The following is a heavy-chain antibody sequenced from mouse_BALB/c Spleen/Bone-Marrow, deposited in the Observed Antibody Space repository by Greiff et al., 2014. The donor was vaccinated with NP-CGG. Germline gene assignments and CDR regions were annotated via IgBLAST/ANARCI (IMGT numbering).Heavy chain of an antibody. V-gene: IGHV5-17*02. CDR1: GFTFSSFG. CDR3: ARSYYGSSYYFDY. Sequence: EVQRVESGGGLVQPGGSRKLSCAASGFTFSSFGMHWVRQAPEKGLEWAAYISSGSSTIYYADTVKGRFTISRDNPKNTLFLQMTSLRSEDTAMYYCARSYYGSSYYFDYWGQGTTLTVSS. D-gene: IGHD1-1*01. CDR2: ISSGSSTI. J-gene: IGHJ2*01.